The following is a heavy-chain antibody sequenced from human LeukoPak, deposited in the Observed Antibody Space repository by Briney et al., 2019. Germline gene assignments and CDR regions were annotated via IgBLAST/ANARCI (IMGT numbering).Heavy chain of an antibody. CDR1: GGSISSGGYY. D-gene: IGHD3-9*01. V-gene: IGHV4-31*03. CDR3: ARGYFNILSGYYVPH. Sequence: SETLSLTCTVSGGSISSGGYYWSWIRQHPGKGLEWIGYVYYSGSTSYNPSLKSRVTISVDTSQNQFSLKLSSVTAADTAVYYCARGYFNILSGYYVPHWGQGTLATVSS. J-gene: IGHJ4*02. CDR2: VYYSGST.